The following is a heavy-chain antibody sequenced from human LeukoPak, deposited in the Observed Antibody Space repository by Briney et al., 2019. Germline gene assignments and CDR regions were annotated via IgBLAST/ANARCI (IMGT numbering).Heavy chain of an antibody. D-gene: IGHD2-15*01. V-gene: IGHV3-53*01. Sequence: PGGSLRLSCAASGFTVISNYMSWVREAPGKGLEWVSVIYSGGSTYYADSVKGRFTISRDNSKNTLYLQMNSLRAEDTAVYYCAKDSCGGGSCYSYFDYWGQGVLVTVSS. J-gene: IGHJ4*02. CDR1: GFTVISNY. CDR3: AKDSCGGGSCYSYFDY. CDR2: IYSGGST.